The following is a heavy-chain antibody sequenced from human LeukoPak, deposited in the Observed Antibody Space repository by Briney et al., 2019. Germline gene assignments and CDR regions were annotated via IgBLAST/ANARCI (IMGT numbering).Heavy chain of an antibody. Sequence: GGSLRLSCAASGFTVSSNYMSWVRQAPGKGLEWVSVIYSGGSTYYADSVKGRFTISRDNSKNTLYLQMNSLRAEDTAVYYCAREMPYGSSGYNWFDPWGQGTLVTVSS. D-gene: IGHD3-22*01. J-gene: IGHJ5*02. CDR3: AREMPYGSSGYNWFDP. CDR1: GFTVSSNY. V-gene: IGHV3-53*01. CDR2: IYSGGST.